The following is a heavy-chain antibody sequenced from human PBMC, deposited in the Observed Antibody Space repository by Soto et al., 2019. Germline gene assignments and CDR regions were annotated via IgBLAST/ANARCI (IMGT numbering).Heavy chain of an antibody. J-gene: IGHJ6*02. D-gene: IGHD3-10*01. CDR1: GFTFNNYI. CDR2: ISSDGSST. V-gene: IGHV3-30*04. CDR3: AKDSSTHTGRLYYHAIDV. Sequence: GGSLRLSCSASGFTFNNYIMHWVRQAPGKGLDWVAAISSDGSSTYYAESLKGRFTISRDNSKSTMYLQMDSLRSEDTAVYYCAKDSSTHTGRLYYHAIDVWGQGTTVTVSS.